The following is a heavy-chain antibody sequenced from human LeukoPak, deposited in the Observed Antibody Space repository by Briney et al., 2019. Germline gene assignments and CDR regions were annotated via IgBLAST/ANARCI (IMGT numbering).Heavy chain of an antibody. CDR1: GFTFDDYG. V-gene: IGHV3-20*04. CDR2: INWNGGST. D-gene: IGHD3-22*01. J-gene: IGHJ4*02. Sequence: GGSLRLSCAASGFTFDDYGMSWVRQAPGKGLEWVSGINWNGGSTGYADSVKGRFTISRDNAKNSLYLQMNSLRAEDTALYYCARDRYYDSSGYYGPFDYWGQGTPVTVSS. CDR3: ARDRYYDSSGYYGPFDY.